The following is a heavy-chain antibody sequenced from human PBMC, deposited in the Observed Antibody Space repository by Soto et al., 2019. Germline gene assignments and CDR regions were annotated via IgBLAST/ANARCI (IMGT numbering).Heavy chain of an antibody. CDR1: GGSIRGNNW. V-gene: IGHV4-4*02. CDR3: ARISAYHFDY. D-gene: IGHD3-16*01. CDR2: IYHSGVT. J-gene: IGHJ4*03. Sequence: SETLSLTCAVSGGSIRGNNWWSWVRQPPGKGLEWIGEIYHSGVTNYNPSLKSRVTISVDKSKNQFSLKLSSLTAAETAVYYCARISAYHFDYWGKGTLVTVSS.